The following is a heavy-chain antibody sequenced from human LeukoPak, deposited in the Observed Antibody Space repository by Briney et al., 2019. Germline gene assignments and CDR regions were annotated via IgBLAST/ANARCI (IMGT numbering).Heavy chain of an antibody. D-gene: IGHD6-19*01. V-gene: IGHV4-39*07. J-gene: IGHJ4*02. CDR3: ARGGSGWYKYFDY. CDR2: IYYSGST. Sequence: SETLSLTCTVSGGSISSSSYYWGWIRQPPGKGLEYIGSIYYSGSTYYNPSLKSRATISVDTSKNQFSLKLSSVTAADTAVYYCARGGSGWYKYFDYWGQGTLVTVSS. CDR1: GGSISSSSYY.